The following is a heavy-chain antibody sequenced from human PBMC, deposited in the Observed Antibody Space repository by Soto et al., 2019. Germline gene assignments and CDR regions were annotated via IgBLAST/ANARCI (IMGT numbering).Heavy chain of an antibody. Sequence: PGWSLRICCAASGFIFSNYAMTWVRQAPGRGLERVAKIAGGGGSTFYADSVKGRFTISRDNSKNTLYLQMTSLRDDDTAVYYCAKAAMYSSPFDSWGQGALVTVSS. D-gene: IGHD2-21*01. CDR3: AKAAMYSSPFDS. J-gene: IGHJ4*02. CDR2: IAGGGGST. CDR1: GFIFSNYA. V-gene: IGHV3-23*01.